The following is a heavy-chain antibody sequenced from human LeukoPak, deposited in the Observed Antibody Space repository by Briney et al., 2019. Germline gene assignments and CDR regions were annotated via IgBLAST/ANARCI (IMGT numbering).Heavy chain of an antibody. CDR1: GFTFSSYA. Sequence: GGSLRLSCAASGFTFSSYAMHWVRQAPGKGLEWVAVISYDGSNKYYADSVKGRFTISRDNSKNTLYLQMNSLRAEDTAVYYCAKSLTGPKGYWGQGTLVTVSS. J-gene: IGHJ4*02. CDR3: AKSLTGPKGY. D-gene: IGHD7-27*01. V-gene: IGHV3-30-3*02. CDR2: ISYDGSNK.